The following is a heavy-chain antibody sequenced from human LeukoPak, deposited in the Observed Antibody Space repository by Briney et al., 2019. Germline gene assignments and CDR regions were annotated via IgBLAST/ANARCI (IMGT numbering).Heavy chain of an antibody. CDR3: ARDRQRNSGYDAFDI. Sequence: ASVKVSCTASGGTFSSYAISWVRQAPGQGLEWMGGIIPIFGTANYAQKFQGRVTITADESTSTAYMELSSLRSEDTAVYYCARDRQRNSGYDAFDIWGQGTMVTVSS. J-gene: IGHJ3*02. D-gene: IGHD3-22*01. CDR1: GGTFSSYA. CDR2: IIPIFGTA. V-gene: IGHV1-69*13.